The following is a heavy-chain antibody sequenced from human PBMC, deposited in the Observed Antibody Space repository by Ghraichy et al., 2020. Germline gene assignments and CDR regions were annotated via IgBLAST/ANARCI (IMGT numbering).Heavy chain of an antibody. CDR1: GFTFSTYA. Sequence: GGSLRLSCAASGFTFSTYAMSWVRQPPGKGLEWVSLISGSGGTTYYADSVKGRFTISRDNSENTLYLQMNSLRAEDTAVYYCAKLILGTPPYFDCWGQGTLVTVSS. J-gene: IGHJ4*02. CDR2: ISGSGGTT. D-gene: IGHD4-23*01. V-gene: IGHV3-23*01. CDR3: AKLILGTPPYFDC.